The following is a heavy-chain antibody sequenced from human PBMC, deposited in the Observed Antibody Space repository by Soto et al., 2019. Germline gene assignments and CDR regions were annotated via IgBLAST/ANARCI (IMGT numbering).Heavy chain of an antibody. CDR1: GFTFSSYA. D-gene: IGHD2-15*01. CDR3: AKVTKGPTVVVVAATYFDY. V-gene: IGHV3-23*01. J-gene: IGHJ4*02. CDR2: ISGSGGST. Sequence: GGSLRLSCAASGFTFSSYAMSWVRQAPGKGLEWVSAISGSGGSTYYADSVKGRFTISRDNSKNTLYLQMNSLRAEDTAVYYCAKVTKGPTVVVVAATYFDYWGQGTLVTVSS.